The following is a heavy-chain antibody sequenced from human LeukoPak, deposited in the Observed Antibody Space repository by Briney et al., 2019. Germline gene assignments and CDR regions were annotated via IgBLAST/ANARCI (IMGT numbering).Heavy chain of an antibody. D-gene: IGHD6-6*01. V-gene: IGHV4-34*01. Sequence: SETLSLTCAVYGGSFSGYYWSWIRQPPGKGLEWIGEINHSGSTNYNPSLKSRVTMSVDTSKNQFSLKLSSVTAADTAVYYCATQGSHSSSPYYFDYWGQGTLVTVSS. CDR2: INHSGST. CDR1: GGSFSGYY. CDR3: ATQGSHSSSPYYFDY. J-gene: IGHJ4*02.